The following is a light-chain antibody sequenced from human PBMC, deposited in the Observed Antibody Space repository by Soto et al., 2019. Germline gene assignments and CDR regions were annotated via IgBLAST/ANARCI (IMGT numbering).Light chain of an antibody. V-gene: IGKV3-20*01. Sequence: EIVLTQSPGTLSLSPGGRANLSCRASQSVSNNYLAWYQQKPGQAPRLLIYGASNRATGIPDRLSGSGSGTDFTLTISRMAPEDFAVYYCQQYGSSGTFGHGTKVDIK. J-gene: IGKJ1*01. CDR2: GAS. CDR3: QQYGSSGT. CDR1: QSVSNNY.